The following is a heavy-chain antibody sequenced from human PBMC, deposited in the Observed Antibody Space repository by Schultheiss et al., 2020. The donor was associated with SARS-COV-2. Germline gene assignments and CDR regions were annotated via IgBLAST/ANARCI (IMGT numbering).Heavy chain of an antibody. D-gene: IGHD3-10*01. V-gene: IGHV3-48*03. CDR1: GFTFDDYA. CDR2: ISSGGSTI. J-gene: IGHJ4*02. Sequence: GGSLRLSCAASGFTFDDYAMHWVRQAPGKGLEWVSYISSGGSTISYADSVKGRFTISRDNAKNSLYLQMNSLRAEDTAVYYCARVWGVINVWGQGTLVTVSS. CDR3: ARVWGVINV.